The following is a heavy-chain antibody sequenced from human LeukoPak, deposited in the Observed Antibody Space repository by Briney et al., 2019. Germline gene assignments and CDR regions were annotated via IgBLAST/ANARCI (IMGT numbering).Heavy chain of an antibody. CDR2: INPIVGTT. CDR3: ARAYLRGAYYYYYMDV. CDR1: GGTFSSYG. J-gene: IGHJ6*03. V-gene: IGHV1-69*05. Sequence: SVKVSCKASGGTFSSYGITWVRQAPGHGLEWMGGINPIVGTTTYAQQFQDRISVTTDESATTTYMELRGPKSEDTAVYYCARAYLRGAYYYYYMDVWGNGTTVTVSS. D-gene: IGHD2/OR15-2a*01.